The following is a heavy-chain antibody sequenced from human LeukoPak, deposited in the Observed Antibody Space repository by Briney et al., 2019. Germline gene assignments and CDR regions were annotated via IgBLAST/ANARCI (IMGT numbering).Heavy chain of an antibody. CDR1: GYSISSGYY. V-gene: IGHV4-38-2*01. CDR3: ARMEISYYYDSSTYYPTAFDV. J-gene: IGHJ3*01. Sequence: PSETLSLTCGVSGYSISSGYYWGWIRQSPGKGLEWIATIFHSGSIYYNPSLKSRVTLSVDTSKNQFTLKLNSVTAADTAVYYCARMEISYYYDSSTYYPTAFDVWGQGTMVSVSS. D-gene: IGHD3-22*01. CDR2: IFHSGSI.